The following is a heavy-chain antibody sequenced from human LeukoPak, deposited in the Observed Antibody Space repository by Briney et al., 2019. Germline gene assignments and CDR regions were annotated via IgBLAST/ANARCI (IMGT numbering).Heavy chain of an antibody. D-gene: IGHD3-22*01. CDR1: GFTFRNAW. Sequence: GGSLRLSCAASGFTFRNAWMTWVRQAPGKGLEWVGRIKDKTDGGTIDYAAPVKGRFTISRDDSKNTLYLQMNSLKTEDTAVYYCTTVRYDRSANVDHWGQGTLDTVSS. V-gene: IGHV3-15*01. J-gene: IGHJ4*02. CDR2: IKDKTDGGTI. CDR3: TTVRYDRSANVDH.